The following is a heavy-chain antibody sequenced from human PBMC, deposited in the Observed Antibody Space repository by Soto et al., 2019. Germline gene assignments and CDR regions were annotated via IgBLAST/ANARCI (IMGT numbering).Heavy chain of an antibody. CDR2: ISLSRANI. Sequence: EVQLVESGGGLVQPAGSLSLSCAASGFSLYNYAMDWVRQAPGQGLEWVSYISLSRANIHYADSVRGRFTVSRDNAKNSLYLQMNSLRAEDTAVYYCVRDPSRRNGWARYVDLWCRGTLVSVS. J-gene: IGHJ2*01. CDR3: VRDPSRRNGWARYVDL. D-gene: IGHD1-1*01. CDR1: GFSLYNYA. V-gene: IGHV3-48*01.